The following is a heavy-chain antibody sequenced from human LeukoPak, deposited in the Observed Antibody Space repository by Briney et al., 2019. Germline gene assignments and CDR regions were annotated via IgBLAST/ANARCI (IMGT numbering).Heavy chain of an antibody. Sequence: SQSQSLTCAISGDSVSTSGVAWNWVRQSPSRGLEWLGRTYYTSKWNTDYAVSVKSRIVVNPDTSKNQFSLQLYSVTSEDTAVYYCARGRASPFDVWGQGTMVPVFS. CDR1: GDSVSTSGVA. J-gene: IGHJ3*01. CDR2: TYYTSKWNT. V-gene: IGHV6-1*01. CDR3: ARGRASPFDV.